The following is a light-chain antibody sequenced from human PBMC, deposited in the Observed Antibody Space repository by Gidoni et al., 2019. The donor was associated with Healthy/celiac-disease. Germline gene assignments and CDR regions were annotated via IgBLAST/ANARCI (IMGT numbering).Light chain of an antibody. V-gene: IGLV3-19*01. J-gene: IGLJ2*01. Sequence: SSELTPDPAVSVALGQTVRITFQGDSLRSYYASWYQQKPGQAPVLVIYGKNNRPSGIPDRFSGSSSGNTASLTITGAQAEDEADYYCNSRDSSGNHLVVFGGGTKLTVL. CDR2: GKN. CDR1: SLRSYY. CDR3: NSRDSSGNHLVV.